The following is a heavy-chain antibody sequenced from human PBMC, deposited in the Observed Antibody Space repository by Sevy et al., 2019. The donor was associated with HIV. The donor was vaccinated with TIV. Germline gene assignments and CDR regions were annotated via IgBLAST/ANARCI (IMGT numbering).Heavy chain of an antibody. J-gene: IGHJ6*02. D-gene: IGHD3-22*01. CDR2: TSYDGSNK. Sequence: GGSLRLSCAASGFTFSSYAMYWVRQAPGKGLEWVAVTSYDGSNKYYADSVKGRFTISRDNSKNTLYLQMNSLRAEDTAVYYCARDKGHTYYYDSGGYYVYYYYGMDVWGQGTTVTVSS. V-gene: IGHV3-30-3*01. CDR1: GFTFSSYA. CDR3: ARDKGHTYYYDSGGYYVYYYYGMDV.